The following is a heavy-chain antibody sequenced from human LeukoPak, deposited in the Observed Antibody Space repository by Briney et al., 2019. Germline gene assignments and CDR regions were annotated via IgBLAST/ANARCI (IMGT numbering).Heavy chain of an antibody. CDR3: ARGSTSAARFDF. CDR1: GFTFSIYG. V-gene: IGHV3-33*01. Sequence: GGSLRLSCAASGFTFSIYGMHWVRQAPGKGLEWVAVIWSDEINKYYTDSVKGRFTVSRDNSQNTLYLQMNSLRAEDTAVYYCARGSTSAARFDFWGQGTLVTVSP. CDR2: IWSDEINK. D-gene: IGHD6-6*01. J-gene: IGHJ4*02.